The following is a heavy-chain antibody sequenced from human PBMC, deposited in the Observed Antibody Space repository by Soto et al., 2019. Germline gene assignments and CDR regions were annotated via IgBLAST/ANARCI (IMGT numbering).Heavy chain of an antibody. CDR3: ARERLDYGGNPAFDY. CDR2: ISAYNGNT. Sequence: ASVKVSCKASGYTFTSYGISWVRQAPGQGLEWMGWISAYNGNTNYAQKLQGRVTMTTDTSTSTAYMELRSLRSDDTAVYYCARERLDYGGNPAFDYLGQGTLVTVSS. D-gene: IGHD4-17*01. CDR1: GYTFTSYG. V-gene: IGHV1-18*01. J-gene: IGHJ4*02.